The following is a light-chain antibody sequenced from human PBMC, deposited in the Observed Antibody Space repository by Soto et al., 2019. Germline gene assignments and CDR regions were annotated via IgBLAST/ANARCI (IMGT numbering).Light chain of an antibody. CDR2: DVS. Sequence: QPVLTQPASVSGSPGQSITISCTGTSSDVGGYNYVSWYQQHPGKAPKLMIYDVSNRPSGVSNRFSGSKSGNTASLTISGLQAEDEADYYCSSYTSSSTPGFGGGTKVTV. V-gene: IGLV2-14*01. J-gene: IGLJ2*01. CDR1: SSDVGGYNY. CDR3: SSYTSSSTPG.